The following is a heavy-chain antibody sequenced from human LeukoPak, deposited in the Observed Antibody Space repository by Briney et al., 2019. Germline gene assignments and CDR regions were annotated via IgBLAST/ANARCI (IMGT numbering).Heavy chain of an antibody. CDR3: ARDCGSSGCDY. J-gene: IGHJ4*02. CDR1: GFTFSSYW. D-gene: IGHD6-19*01. Sequence: PGGSLRLSCAASGFTFSSYWMHWVRQGPGKGLVWVSRTNSDGSSTSYADSVKGRFTISRDNAKNTLYLQMNSLRAEDTAVYYCARDCGSSGCDYWGQGILVTVSS. V-gene: IGHV3-74*01. CDR2: TNSDGSST.